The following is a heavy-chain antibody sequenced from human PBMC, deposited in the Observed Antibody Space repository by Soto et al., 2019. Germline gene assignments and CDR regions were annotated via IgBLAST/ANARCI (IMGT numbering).Heavy chain of an antibody. D-gene: IGHD4-17*01. CDR1: GGSISSYY. CDR3: ARLTVDWFDP. V-gene: IGHV4-59*08. Sequence: SETLSLTCTVSGGSISSYYWSWIRQPPGKGLEWIGYIYYSGSTNYNPSLKSRVTISVDTSKNQFSLKLSSVTATDTAVYYCARLTVDWFDPWGQGTLVTVSS. J-gene: IGHJ5*02. CDR2: IYYSGST.